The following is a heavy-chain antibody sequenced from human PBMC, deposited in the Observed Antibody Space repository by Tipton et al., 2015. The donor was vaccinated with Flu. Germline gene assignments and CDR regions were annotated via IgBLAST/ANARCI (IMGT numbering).Heavy chain of an antibody. CDR1: GYSFTAYW. Sequence: EVQLVQSGAEVRKPGESLRISCKGSGYSFTAYWIGWVRQMPGKGLEWMGYIYPGDSDTRYSPSFQGQVTISADKSASTAYLLWSSLKASDTAMYYCARHTGTTPNYEYAGMGVWGQGTTVTVYS. D-gene: IGHD3-16*01. J-gene: IGHJ6*02. CDR2: IYPGDSDT. CDR3: ARHTGTTPNYEYAGMGV. V-gene: IGHV5-51*01.